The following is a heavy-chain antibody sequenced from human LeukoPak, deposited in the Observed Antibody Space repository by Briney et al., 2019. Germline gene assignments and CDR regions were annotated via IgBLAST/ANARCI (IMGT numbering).Heavy chain of an antibody. J-gene: IGHJ3*02. CDR3: ARGCSSTSCYAGGAFDI. D-gene: IGHD2-2*01. CDR1: GGSISSYY. CDR2: IYYSGST. Sequence: SETLSLTCTVSGGSISSYYWSWIRQPPGKGLEWIGYIYYSGSTNYNPSLKSRVTISVDTSKNQFSLKLSSVTAVDTAVYYCARGCSSTSCYAGGAFDIWGRGTMVTVSS. V-gene: IGHV4-59*01.